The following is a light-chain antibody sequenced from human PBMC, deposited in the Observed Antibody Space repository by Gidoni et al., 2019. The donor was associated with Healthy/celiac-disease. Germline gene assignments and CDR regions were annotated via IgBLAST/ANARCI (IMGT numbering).Light chain of an antibody. CDR1: SSNIGSNT. J-gene: IGLJ3*02. V-gene: IGLV1-44*01. CDR3: AAWDDSLNCWV. CDR2: SNN. Sequence: QSVLTQPPSASGTPGQRVTIPCSGSSSNIGSNTVNWYQQLPGTAPKLLIYSNNQRPSGVPVRFSGSKSGTSASLAISGLQSEDEADYYCAAWDDSLNCWVFGGGTKLTVL.